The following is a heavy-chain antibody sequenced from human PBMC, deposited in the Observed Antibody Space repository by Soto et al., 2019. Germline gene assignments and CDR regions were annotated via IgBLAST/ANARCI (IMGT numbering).Heavy chain of an antibody. J-gene: IGHJ6*02. D-gene: IGHD3-10*01. V-gene: IGHV3-30*18. CDR1: GFTFSSYG. CDR2: ISYDGSNK. CDR3: AKDRHLEVRGHYGMDV. Sequence: QVQLVESGGGVVQPGRSLRLSCAASGFTFSSYGMHWVRQAPGKGLEWVAVISYDGSNKYYADSVKGRFTISRDNSKNTLYRQMNSLSAEDTAVYYCAKDRHLEVRGHYGMDVWGQGTTVTVSS.